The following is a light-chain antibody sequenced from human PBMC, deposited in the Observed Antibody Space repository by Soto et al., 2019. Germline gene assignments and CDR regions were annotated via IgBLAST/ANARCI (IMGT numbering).Light chain of an antibody. CDR2: GAS. V-gene: IGKV3-20*01. Sequence: EIVLTQSPGSLSLSPGERATISCRASQSVSSYLAWYQQKPGQAPRLLIYGASSRATGFPDRFSGSGSGTDFSLTISRLEPEDSAVYYCQQYSSPPRTVGQGTKVDIK. CDR1: QSVSSY. CDR3: QQYSSPPRT. J-gene: IGKJ1*01.